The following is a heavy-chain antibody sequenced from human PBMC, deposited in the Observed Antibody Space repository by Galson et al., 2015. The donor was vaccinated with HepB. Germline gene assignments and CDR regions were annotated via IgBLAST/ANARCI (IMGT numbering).Heavy chain of an antibody. Sequence: SLRLSCAASGFTVSNNYMSWVRRAPGKGLEWVSSIYSEVGTYYADSVRGRFTISRDNSKNTLYLQMNSLKTEDTAVYYCARVQRYYDSSGYYTGFYFNYWGQGTLVSVSS. D-gene: IGHD3-22*01. CDR2: IYSEVGT. V-gene: IGHV3-66*02. J-gene: IGHJ4*02. CDR1: GFTVSNNY. CDR3: ARVQRYYDSSGYYTGFYFNY.